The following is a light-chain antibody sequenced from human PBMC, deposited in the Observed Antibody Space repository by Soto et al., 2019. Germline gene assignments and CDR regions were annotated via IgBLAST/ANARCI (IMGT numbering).Light chain of an antibody. CDR1: GSDVGGYTY. V-gene: IGLV2-14*01. CDR2: DVS. Sequence: QSVLTQPASVSGSPGQSITISCTGTGSDVGGYTYVSWYQLHPGKAPKLMIYDVSNRPSGVSNRFSGSKSGNTASLTISGLQAEDEADYYCSSYTSSSSVIFGGGTKLTVL. J-gene: IGLJ2*01. CDR3: SSYTSSSSVI.